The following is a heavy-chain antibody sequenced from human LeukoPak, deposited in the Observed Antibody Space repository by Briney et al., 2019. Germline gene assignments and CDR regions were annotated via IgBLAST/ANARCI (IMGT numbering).Heavy chain of an antibody. CDR3: ARGIRLRYGDYGGYWFDP. D-gene: IGHD4-17*01. CDR1: GGSISSYY. V-gene: IGHV4-59*01. J-gene: IGHJ5*02. CDR2: IYYSGNT. Sequence: PSETLSLTCTVSGGSISSYYWSWIRQPPGKGLEWVGYIYYSGNTNYNPSLKSRVTISVDTSKNQFSLKLSSVTAADTAVYYCARGIRLRYGDYGGYWFDPWGQGTLVTVSS.